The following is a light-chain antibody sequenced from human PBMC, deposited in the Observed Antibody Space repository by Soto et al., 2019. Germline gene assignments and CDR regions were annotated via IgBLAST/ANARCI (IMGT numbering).Light chain of an antibody. Sequence: QSVLTQPASMSGSPGQSITISCTGTSSDIGRYNFVSWYQHHPGKAPKLIIYEATKRPSGVSYRFSDSKSGNTASLTISGLQAEDEADYYCTSYTITSPYVFGTGTKLTVL. J-gene: IGLJ1*01. CDR2: EAT. V-gene: IGLV2-14*01. CDR1: SSDIGRYNF. CDR3: TSYTITSPYV.